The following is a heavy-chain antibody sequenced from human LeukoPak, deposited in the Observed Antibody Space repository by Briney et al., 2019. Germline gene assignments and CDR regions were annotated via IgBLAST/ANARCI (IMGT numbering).Heavy chain of an antibody. CDR2: IIPIFGTA. CDR1: GGTFSSYA. V-gene: IGHV1-69*13. J-gene: IGHJ6*02. CDR3: ASPVSGYYGMDV. D-gene: IGHD2/OR15-2a*01. Sequence: GASVKVSCKASGGTFSSYAISWVRQAPGQGLEWMGGIIPIFGTANYAQKSQGRVTITADESTSTAYMELSSLRSEDTAVYYCASPVSGYYGMDVWGQGTTVTVSS.